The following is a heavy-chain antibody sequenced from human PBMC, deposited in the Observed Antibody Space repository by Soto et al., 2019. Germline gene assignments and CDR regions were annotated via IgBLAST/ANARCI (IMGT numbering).Heavy chain of an antibody. CDR1: GLTFSRHA. V-gene: IGHV3-23*01. Sequence: EVQLLESGGGLVQPGGSLRLSCAASGLTFSRHAMSWVRQAPGKGMEWVAAISGSGGSTYYADPVRGRFTISRDNSKNTLYLQMNSLRAEDTAAYHCVCGPTIFGEVWSFSYYSGMDVWGQGTTVTVSS. CDR2: ISGSGGST. J-gene: IGHJ6*02. CDR3: VCGPTIFGEVWSFSYYSGMDV. D-gene: IGHD3-3*01.